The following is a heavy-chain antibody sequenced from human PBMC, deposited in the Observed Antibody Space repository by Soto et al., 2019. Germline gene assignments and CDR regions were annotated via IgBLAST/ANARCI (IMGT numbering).Heavy chain of an antibody. Sequence: QVTLKESGPVLVKPTETLTLTCTVSGFSLSNARMGVSWIRQPPGKALEWLAHIFSNDEKSYSTSLKSRLTISKDTSKSQVVLTMTNMDPVYTATYYCARINDILTGFDYWGQGTLVTVSS. CDR2: IFSNDEK. D-gene: IGHD3-9*01. CDR3: ARINDILTGFDY. CDR1: GFSLSNARMG. V-gene: IGHV2-26*01. J-gene: IGHJ4*02.